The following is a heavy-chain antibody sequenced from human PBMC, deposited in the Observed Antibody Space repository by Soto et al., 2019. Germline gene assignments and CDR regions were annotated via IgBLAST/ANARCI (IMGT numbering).Heavy chain of an antibody. CDR3: ATKGHGCCNS. Sequence: GSLRLSCAASGFTFSSYAMSCVRQAPGKGLEWVSAISGSGGSTYYADSVKGRFTISRDNSKNTVYLQMNSLKSEDTAVYFCATKGHGCCNSWGQGTLVTVSS. J-gene: IGHJ4*02. CDR1: GFTFSSYA. CDR2: ISGSGGST. D-gene: IGHD4-4*01. V-gene: IGHV3-23*01.